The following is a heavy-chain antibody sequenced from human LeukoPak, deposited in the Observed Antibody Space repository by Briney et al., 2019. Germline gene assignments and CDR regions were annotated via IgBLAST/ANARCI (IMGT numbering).Heavy chain of an antibody. CDR1: GGSFSGYY. V-gene: IGHV4-34*01. J-gene: IGHJ4*02. CDR2: INHSGST. D-gene: IGHD1-26*01. Sequence: SETLSLTCAVYGGSFSGYYWSWIRQPPGKGLEWIGEINHSGSTNYNPSLKSRVTISVDTSKNQFSLKLSSVTAADTAVYHCASGGATPFDYWGQGTLVTVSS. CDR3: ASGGATPFDY.